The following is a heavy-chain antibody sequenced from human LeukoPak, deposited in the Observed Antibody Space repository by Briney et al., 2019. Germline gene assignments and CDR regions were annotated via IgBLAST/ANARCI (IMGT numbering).Heavy chain of an antibody. V-gene: IGHV3-33*01. CDR1: GFTFSSYG. CDR2: IWYDGSNK. CDR3: ARAGSSGYYYVLDY. J-gene: IGHJ4*02. Sequence: GGSLRLSCAASGFTFSSYGMLWVRQAPGKGLEWVAVIWYDGSNKYYADSVKGRFTISRDNSKNTLYLQMNSLRAEDTAVYYCARAGSSGYYYVLDYWGQGTLVTVSS. D-gene: IGHD3-22*01.